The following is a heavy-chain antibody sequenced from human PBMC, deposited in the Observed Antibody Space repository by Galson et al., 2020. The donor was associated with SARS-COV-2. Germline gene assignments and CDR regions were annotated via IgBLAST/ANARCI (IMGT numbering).Heavy chain of an antibody. J-gene: IGHJ4*02. CDR1: GGSISSSSYY. CDR2: IYYSGTT. CDR3: ARFYGSSGYCVAAFDY. V-gene: IGHV4-39*07. Sequence: SETLSLTYTVSGGSISSSSYYWGWIRQPPGKGLEWIGTIYYSGTTYYNPSLKSRVTISIDMSKNQFSLKLSSVTAADTAVYYCARFYGSSGYCVAAFDYWGQGTLVTVSS. D-gene: IGHD3-22*01.